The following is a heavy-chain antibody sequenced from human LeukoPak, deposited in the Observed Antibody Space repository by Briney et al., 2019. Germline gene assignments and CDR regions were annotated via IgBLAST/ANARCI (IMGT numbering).Heavy chain of an antibody. J-gene: IGHJ4*02. CDR3: ARATLCITMTEEHIYY. CDR1: GYTFPSYG. CDR2: IIPILGIA. Sequence: SVKVSCKVSGYTFPSYGISWVRQAPGQGLEWMGRIIPILGIANYAQKFQGRVTITADKSTSTAYMELSSLRSEDTAVYYCARATLCITMTEEHIYYWGQGTLVSVSS. V-gene: IGHV1-69*04. D-gene: IGHD3-22*01.